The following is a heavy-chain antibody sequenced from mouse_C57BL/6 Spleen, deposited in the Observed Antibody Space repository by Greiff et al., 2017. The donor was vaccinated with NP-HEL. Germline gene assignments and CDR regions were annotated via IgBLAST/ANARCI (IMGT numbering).Heavy chain of an antibody. V-gene: IGHV1-69*01. CDR3: ARRDY. CDR1: GYTFTSYW. Sequence: QLQQPGAELVMPGASVKLSCKASGYTFTSYWMHWVKQRPGQGLEWIGEIDPSDSYTNYNQKFKGKATLTVDTSSSTAYMQLSSLTSEDSAVYYCARRDYWGQGTTLTVSS. J-gene: IGHJ2*01. CDR2: IDPSDSYT.